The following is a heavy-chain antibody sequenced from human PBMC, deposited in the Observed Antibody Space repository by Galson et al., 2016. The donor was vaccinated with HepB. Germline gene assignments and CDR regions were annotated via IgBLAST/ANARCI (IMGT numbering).Heavy chain of an antibody. CDR3: ARDGISGWHADF. Sequence: SLRLSCAASGFNFNIHWMYWVRQAPGKGLEWVASIKGDGSDKKYADSAEGRFTIFSDNAKESLYLQMISLRVEDTAVYYCARDGISGWHADFWGQGTLGTVSS. J-gene: IGHJ4*02. V-gene: IGHV3-7*03. CDR1: GFNFNIHW. D-gene: IGHD6-19*01. CDR2: IKGDGSDK.